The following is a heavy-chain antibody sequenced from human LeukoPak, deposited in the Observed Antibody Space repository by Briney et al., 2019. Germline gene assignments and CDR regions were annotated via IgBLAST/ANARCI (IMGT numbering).Heavy chain of an antibody. J-gene: IGHJ4*02. D-gene: IGHD4-11*01. CDR3: AKKYSNRWPAFDY. V-gene: IGHV3-23*01. CDR1: GFTFSSND. Sequence: PGGSLRLSCAASGFTFSSNDMSWVRQAPGKGLEWVSGISGTDGSRSYADSVKGRFTISRDNSKNTLFLQMSSLRAEDTAVYYCAKKYSNRWPAFDYWGQGTLVTVSS. CDR2: ISGTDGSR.